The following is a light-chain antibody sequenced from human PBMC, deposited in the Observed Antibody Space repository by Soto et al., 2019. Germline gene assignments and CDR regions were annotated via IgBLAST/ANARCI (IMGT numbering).Light chain of an antibody. CDR3: QQYNNWPPIT. Sequence: EIVFTQSPATLSVSAGGRATLSCRASQSVSSNLAWYQQKPGQAPRLLIYGASTRATGIPARFSGSGSGTEFTLTISSLQSEDFAVYYCQQYNNWPPITFGQGTRLEIK. CDR1: QSVSSN. V-gene: IGKV3-15*01. J-gene: IGKJ5*01. CDR2: GAS.